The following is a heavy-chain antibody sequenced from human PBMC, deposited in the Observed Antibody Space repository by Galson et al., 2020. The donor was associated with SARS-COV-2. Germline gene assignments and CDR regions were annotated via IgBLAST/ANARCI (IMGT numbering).Heavy chain of an antibody. J-gene: IGHJ3*02. CDR2: ISYDVSNK. V-gene: IGHV3-30*04. D-gene: IGHD1-26*01. Sequence: QLGESLKISCAASGFTFSSYAMHLVRQAPGKGLEWVAVISYDVSNKYYADSVKGRFTISRDNSKNTPYLQMNSLRAEDTAVYYCERWEVGATSDDAFDIWGQGTMVTVSS. CDR1: GFTFSSYA. CDR3: ERWEVGATSDDAFDI.